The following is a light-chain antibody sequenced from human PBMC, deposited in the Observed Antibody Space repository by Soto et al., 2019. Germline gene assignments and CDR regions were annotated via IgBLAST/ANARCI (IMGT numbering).Light chain of an antibody. CDR1: QSVSSY. Sequence: ELVLTQSPATLSLSPGERATLSFRASQSVSSYLAWYQQKPGQAPRLLIYDASNRATGIPARFSGSGSGTDFTITISSLEPEDFAVYYCQQRSNWPPLTFGGGTKVEIK. V-gene: IGKV3-11*01. CDR3: QQRSNWPPLT. J-gene: IGKJ4*01. CDR2: DAS.